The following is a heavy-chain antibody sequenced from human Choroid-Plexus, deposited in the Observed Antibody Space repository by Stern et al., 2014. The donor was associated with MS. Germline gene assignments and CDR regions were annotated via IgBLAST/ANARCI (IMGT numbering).Heavy chain of an antibody. CDR3: AKDRQYLTYFFDH. CDR1: GVNLGSCA. V-gene: IGHV3-30*18. CDR2: VSYDGSNK. J-gene: IGHJ5*02. D-gene: IGHD2/OR15-2a*01. Sequence: VQLVQSGGGVVQPGRPLRLSCVASGVNLGSCAMHWVRQAPGKGLEWVAGVSYDGSNKYYADSVKGRFTITRDNSQNTLYMQMSSLRPEDTAVYYCAKDRQYLTYFFDHWGQGSLVTVSS.